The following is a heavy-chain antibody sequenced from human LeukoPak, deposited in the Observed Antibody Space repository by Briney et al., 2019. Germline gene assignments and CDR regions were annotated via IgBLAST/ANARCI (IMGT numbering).Heavy chain of an antibody. CDR3: ARLQQLDHHFDY. CDR2: INPNSGGT. D-gene: IGHD6-13*01. V-gene: IGHV1-2*02. Sequence: ASVKVSCKASGYTFTGYYMHWVRQAPGQGLEWMGWINPNSGGTNYAQKFQGRVTMTRDTSISTAYMELSRLRSDDTAVYYCARLQQLDHHFDYWGQGTLVTVSS. CDR1: GYTFTGYY. J-gene: IGHJ4*02.